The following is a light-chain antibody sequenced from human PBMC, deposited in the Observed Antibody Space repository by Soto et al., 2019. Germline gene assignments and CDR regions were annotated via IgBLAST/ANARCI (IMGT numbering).Light chain of an antibody. CDR2: EAS. V-gene: IGLV2-23*01. CDR3: CSYTGSSTNGV. J-gene: IGLJ3*02. CDR1: SSDVGSYNL. Sequence: QSALTQPASVSGSPGQSITISCTGTSSDVGSYNLVSWYQHHPGKAPKLVIYEASERPSGVSNRFSGSRSGNTASLTISGLQAEDEADYYCCSYTGSSTNGVFGGGTKITVL.